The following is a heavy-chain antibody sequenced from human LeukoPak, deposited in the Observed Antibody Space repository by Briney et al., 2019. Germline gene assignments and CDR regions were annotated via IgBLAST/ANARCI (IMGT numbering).Heavy chain of an antibody. CDR2: IIPIFGTA. CDR1: GGTFGSYA. D-gene: IGHD6-19*01. CDR3: ARVAIAVAGSTYYYYYYGMDV. J-gene: IGHJ6*04. V-gene: IGHV1-69*01. Sequence: SVKVSCKASGGTFGSYAISWVRQAPGQGLEWMGGIIPIFGTANYAQKFQGRVTITADESTSTAYMELSSLRSEDTAVYYCARVAIAVAGSTYYYYYYGMDVWGKGTTVTVSS.